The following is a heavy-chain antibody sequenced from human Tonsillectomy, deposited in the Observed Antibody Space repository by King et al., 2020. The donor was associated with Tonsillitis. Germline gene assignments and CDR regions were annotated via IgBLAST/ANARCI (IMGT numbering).Heavy chain of an antibody. D-gene: IGHD1-26*01. CDR2: ISNDGSNK. Sequence: VQLVESGGGVVQPGRSLRFSCAASGFTFSSYEIHWVRQAPGKGLEWVAVISNDGSNKYYADFVKGRFTISRDNPKNTLYLQMNSLRAEDTAVYYCARVQNSGSYLDALDIWGQGTMVTVSS. CDR3: ARVQNSGSYLDALDI. CDR1: GFTFSSYE. J-gene: IGHJ3*02. V-gene: IGHV3-30*04.